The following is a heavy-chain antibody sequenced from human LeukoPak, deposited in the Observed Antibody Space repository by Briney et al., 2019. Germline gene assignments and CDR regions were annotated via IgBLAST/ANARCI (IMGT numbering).Heavy chain of an antibody. CDR1: GFTFSSYA. CDR2: ISGSGGST. V-gene: IGHV3-23*01. CDR3: AKGPTVSFFDY. D-gene: IGHD4-17*01. J-gene: IGHJ4*02. Sequence: GGSLRLSCAASGFTFSSYAMSWVRQASRKGLEWVSAISGSGGSTYYADSVKGRFTISRDNSKNTLYLQMNSLRAEDTAVYYCAKGPTVSFFDYWGQGTLVTVSS.